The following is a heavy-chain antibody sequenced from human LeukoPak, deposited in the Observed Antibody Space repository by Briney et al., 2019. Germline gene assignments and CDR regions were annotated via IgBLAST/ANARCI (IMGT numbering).Heavy chain of an antibody. CDR1: GGSFSGYY. CDR2: INHSGST. V-gene: IGHV4-34*01. J-gene: IGHJ3*01. Sequence: PSETLSLTCAVYGGSFSGYYWSWIRQPPGKGLEWIGEINHSGSTNYNPSLKSRVTISVDTSKNQFSLSLSSVTAADTAVYYCARRWVYDKRAFDAWGQGTMVTVSS. D-gene: IGHD3-16*01. CDR3: ARRWVYDKRAFDA.